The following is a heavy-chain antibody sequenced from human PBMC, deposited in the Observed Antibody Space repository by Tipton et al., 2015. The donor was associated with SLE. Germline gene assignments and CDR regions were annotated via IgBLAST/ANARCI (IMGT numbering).Heavy chain of an antibody. V-gene: IGHV4-4*08. CDR3: ARNPITMVRGVIPGAFDI. CDR1: GGSISSYY. J-gene: IGHJ3*02. D-gene: IGHD3-10*01. CDR2: IYTSGST. Sequence: LRLSCTVSGGSISSYYWSWIRQPPGKGLEWIGYIYTSGSTNYNPSLKSRVTISVDTSKNQFSLKLSSVTAADTAVYYCARNPITMVRGVIPGAFDIWGQGTMVTVPS.